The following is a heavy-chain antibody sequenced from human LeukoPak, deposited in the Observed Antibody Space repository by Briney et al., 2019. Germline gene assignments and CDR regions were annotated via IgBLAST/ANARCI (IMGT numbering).Heavy chain of an antibody. D-gene: IGHD6-19*01. CDR3: AKGPRYGYGLSSGWFDY. Sequence: GASVKVSCKASGYTFTSYDINWVRQATGQGLEWMGWMNPNRGNTGYAQKFQGRVTMTRNTSISTAYMELSSLRSEDTAVYYCAKGPRYGYGLSSGWFDYRGQGTLVTVSS. V-gene: IGHV1-8*01. CDR2: MNPNRGNT. CDR1: GYTFTSYD. J-gene: IGHJ4*02.